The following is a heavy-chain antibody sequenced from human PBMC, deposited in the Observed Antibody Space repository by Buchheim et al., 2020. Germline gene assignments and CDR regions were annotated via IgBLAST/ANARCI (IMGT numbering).Heavy chain of an antibody. D-gene: IGHD2-2*01. J-gene: IGHJ6*02. CDR2: IYYSGST. CDR3: ARGGAYCSSTSCYHYYYYYGMDV. Sequence: QVQLQESGPGLVKPSQTLSLTCTVSGGSISSGGYYWSWIRQHPGKGLEWIGYIYYSGSTYYNPSLKSRVTISVDTSKHQFSLKLSSVTAADTAVYYCARGGAYCSSTSCYHYYYYYGMDVWGQGTT. CDR1: GGSISSGGYY. V-gene: IGHV4-31*03.